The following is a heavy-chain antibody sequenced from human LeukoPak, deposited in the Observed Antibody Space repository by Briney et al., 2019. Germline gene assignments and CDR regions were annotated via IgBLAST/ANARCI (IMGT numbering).Heavy chain of an antibody. CDR2: IYYSGST. J-gene: IGHJ5*02. D-gene: IGHD1-26*01. CDR1: GGSISSGSYY. V-gene: IGHV4-39*01. Sequence: EPSETLSLTCTVSGGSISSGSYYWGWIRQPPGKGLEWIGSIYYSGSTYYNPSLKSRVTISVDTSKNQFSLKLSSVTAADTAVYYCARGGSYVNNWFDPWGQGTLVTVSS. CDR3: ARGGSYVNNWFDP.